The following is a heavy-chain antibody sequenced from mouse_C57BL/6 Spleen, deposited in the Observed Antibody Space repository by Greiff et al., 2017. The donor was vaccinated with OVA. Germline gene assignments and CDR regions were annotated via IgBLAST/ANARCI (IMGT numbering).Heavy chain of an antibody. V-gene: IGHV1-64*01. CDR1: GYTFTSYW. CDR3: ARGDYGSSPWFAY. Sequence: QVQLKQPGAELVKPGASVKLSCKASGYTFTSYWMHWVKQRPGQGLEWIGMIHPNSGSTNYNEKFKSKATLTVDKSSSTAYMQLSSLTSEDSAVYYCARGDYGSSPWFAYWGQGTLVTVSA. J-gene: IGHJ3*01. CDR2: IHPNSGST. D-gene: IGHD1-1*01.